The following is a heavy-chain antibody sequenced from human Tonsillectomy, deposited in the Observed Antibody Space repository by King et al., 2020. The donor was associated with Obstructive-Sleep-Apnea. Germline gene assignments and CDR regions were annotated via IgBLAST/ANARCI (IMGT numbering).Heavy chain of an antibody. Sequence: VQLVESGGGLVKPGGSLRLSCAASGITFSKAWMTWVRQAPGKGLEWVGLIKSKTDGGTKDYAAPVEGRITISRDDSSNTLYLQMSSLKTEDTAVDYCTTYWGSKKGADYWGQGTLVTVS. D-gene: IGHD7-27*01. CDR3: TTYWGSKKGADY. CDR2: IKSKTDGGTK. CDR1: GITFSKAW. V-gene: IGHV3-15*01. J-gene: IGHJ4*02.